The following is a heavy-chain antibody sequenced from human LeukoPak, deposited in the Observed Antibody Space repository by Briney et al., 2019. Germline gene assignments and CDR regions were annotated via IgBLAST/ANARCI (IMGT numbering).Heavy chain of an antibody. Sequence: GESLKISCKGFGYSFTSYWIGWVRQMPGKGLEWMGIIYPGDSDTRYSPSFQGQVTISADKSISTAYLQWSSLKASDTAMYYCATGYCSSTSCYRFDYWGQGTLVTVSS. D-gene: IGHD2-2*01. J-gene: IGHJ4*02. V-gene: IGHV5-51*01. CDR3: ATGYCSSTSCYRFDY. CDR2: IYPGDSDT. CDR1: GYSFTSYW.